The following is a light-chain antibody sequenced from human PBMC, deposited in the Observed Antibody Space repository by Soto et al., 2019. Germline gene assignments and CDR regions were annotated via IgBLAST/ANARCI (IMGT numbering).Light chain of an antibody. CDR1: SSDVGSYNI. V-gene: IGLV2-23*01. Sequence: QSALTQPASVSGSPGQSITISCTGTSSDVGSYNIVSWYQQHPGKAPKLMIYEGSKRPSGVSNRFAGSKSGNTASLTISGLQSEDEADYDCCSYAGGSTSVVFGGGTKVTV. J-gene: IGLJ2*01. CDR3: CSYAGGSTSVV. CDR2: EGS.